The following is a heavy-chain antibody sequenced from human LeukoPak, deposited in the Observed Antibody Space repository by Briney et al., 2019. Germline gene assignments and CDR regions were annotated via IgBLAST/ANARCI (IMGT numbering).Heavy chain of an antibody. Sequence: PSETLSLTCTVSGGSISSSNYYWGWIRQPPGTGLQWIGRIYTSGSTNYNPSLKSRVTISVDTSKNQFSLKLSSVTAADTAVYYCARDYAPGYSSSWYLDYWGQGTLVTVSS. D-gene: IGHD6-13*01. CDR1: GGSISSSNYY. J-gene: IGHJ4*02. V-gene: IGHV4-39*07. CDR2: IYTSGST. CDR3: ARDYAPGYSSSWYLDY.